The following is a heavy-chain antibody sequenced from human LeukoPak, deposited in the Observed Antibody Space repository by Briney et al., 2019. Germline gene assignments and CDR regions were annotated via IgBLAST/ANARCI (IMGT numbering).Heavy chain of an antibody. CDR1: GGSISSYY. D-gene: IGHD2-15*01. CDR2: IYSSGST. J-gene: IGHJ4*02. V-gene: IGHV4-4*07. CDR3: ARAYCSGGSCYSGFDY. Sequence: PSETLSLTCTLAGGSISSYYWSWIRQPAGKGLDWIGRIYSSGSTNYNPSLKSRVTMSVDTSRNQFSLKLSSVTAADTAVYYCARAYCSGGSCYSGFDYWGQGTLVTVSS.